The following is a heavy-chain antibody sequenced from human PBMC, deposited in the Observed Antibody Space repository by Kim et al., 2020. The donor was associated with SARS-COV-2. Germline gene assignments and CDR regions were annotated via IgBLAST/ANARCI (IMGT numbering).Heavy chain of an antibody. CDR2: ISAYNGNT. J-gene: IGHJ6*03. V-gene: IGHV1-18*01. CDR3: ARTVLHYYYYYMDV. CDR1: GYTFTSYG. D-gene: IGHD2-8*02. Sequence: ASVKVSCKASGYTFTSYGISWVRQAPGQGLEWMGWISAYNGNTNYAQKLQGRVTMTTDTSTSTAYMELRSLRSDDTAVYYCARTVLHYYYYYMDVWGKGTTVTVSS.